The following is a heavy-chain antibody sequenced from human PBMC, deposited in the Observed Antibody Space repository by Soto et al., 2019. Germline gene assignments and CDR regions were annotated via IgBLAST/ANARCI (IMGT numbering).Heavy chain of an antibody. CDR1: GGSISSGGYY. J-gene: IGHJ5*02. D-gene: IGHD1-20*01. V-gene: IGHV4-31*03. CDR3: ARGHGITGTLYNWFDP. Sequence: SETLSLTCTVSGGSISSGGYYWSWIRQHPGKGLEWIGYIYYSGSTYYNPSLKSRVTISVDTSKNQFSLKLSSVTAADTAVYYCARGHGITGTLYNWFDPWGQGTLVTVSS. CDR2: IYYSGST.